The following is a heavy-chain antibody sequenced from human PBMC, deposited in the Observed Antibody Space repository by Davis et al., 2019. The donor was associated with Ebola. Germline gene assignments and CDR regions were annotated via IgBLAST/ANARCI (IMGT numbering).Heavy chain of an antibody. CDR3: THSSGYNTADY. J-gene: IGHJ4*02. CDR1: GFTFSGSA. V-gene: IGHV3-73*01. CDR2: IRSKANSYAT. Sequence: GESLKISCAASGFTFSGSAMHWVRQAPGKGLEWVGRIRSKANSYATAYAASVKGRFTISRDDSKNTAYLQMNSLKTEDTAVYYCTHSSGYNTADYWGQGTLVTVSS. D-gene: IGHD3-22*01.